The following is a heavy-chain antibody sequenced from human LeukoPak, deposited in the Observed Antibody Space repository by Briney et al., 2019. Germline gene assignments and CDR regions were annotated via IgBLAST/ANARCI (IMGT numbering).Heavy chain of an antibody. CDR1: GGSISSGGYD. D-gene: IGHD6-19*01. J-gene: IGHJ4*02. CDR3: ARVGSEQWLVPLVPDY. Sequence: SETLSLTCTVSGGSISSGGYDWSWIRQHPGKGLQWIGYIYYSGSTYYNPSLKSRVTISVDTSKNQFSLKLSSVTAADTAVYYCARVGSEQWLVPLVPDYWGQGTLVTVSS. V-gene: IGHV4-31*03. CDR2: IYYSGST.